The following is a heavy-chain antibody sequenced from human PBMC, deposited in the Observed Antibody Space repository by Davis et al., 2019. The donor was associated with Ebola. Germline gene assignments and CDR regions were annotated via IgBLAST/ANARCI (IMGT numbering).Heavy chain of an antibody. V-gene: IGHV1-46*01. CDR1: GYTFTSYY. J-gene: IGHJ4*02. CDR3: ARARSGGSSGYYSCYDY. Sequence: AASVKVSCKASGYTFTSYYMHWVRQAPGKGLEWMGIINLRGGSTGYAQKFQGSITMTRDTSTSTVYMELSSLRSEDTAVYYCARARSGGSSGYYSCYDYWGQGTLVTVSS. CDR2: INLRGGST. D-gene: IGHD3-22*01.